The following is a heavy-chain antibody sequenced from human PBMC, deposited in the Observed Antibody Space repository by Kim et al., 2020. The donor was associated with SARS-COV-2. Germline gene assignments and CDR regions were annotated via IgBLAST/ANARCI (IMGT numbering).Heavy chain of an antibody. CDR1: GYTFTDYY. Sequence: ASVKVSCKASGYTFTDYYIHWVRQAPGQGLEWMGWINPNSGGTSNAQKFQGRVTMTRDTSIRTAYMELSRLRSDDTAVYYCARGHDYVWGSYRLFDPWGQGTLVTVSS. CDR2: INPNSGGT. D-gene: IGHD3-16*02. CDR3: ARGHDYVWGSYRLFDP. V-gene: IGHV1-2*02. J-gene: IGHJ5*02.